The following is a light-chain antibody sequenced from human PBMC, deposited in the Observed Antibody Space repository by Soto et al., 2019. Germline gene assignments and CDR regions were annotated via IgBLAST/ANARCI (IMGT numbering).Light chain of an antibody. CDR1: NSNIGFYNF. V-gene: IGLV2-11*01. J-gene: IGLJ1*01. Sequence: QSVLTQPRSVSGSPGQSVTISCTGTNSNIGFYNFVSWYQQHPDKAPHLVIYDVNKRPSGVPDRFSGSKSGNTASLTISGLQADDEGDYYCCSYAGTYTYVFGIGTKLTVL. CDR3: CSYAGTYTYV. CDR2: DVN.